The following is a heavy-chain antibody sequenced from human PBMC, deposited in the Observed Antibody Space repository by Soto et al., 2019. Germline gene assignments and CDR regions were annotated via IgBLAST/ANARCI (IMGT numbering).Heavy chain of an antibody. J-gene: IGHJ5*02. V-gene: IGHV3-23*01. D-gene: IGHD3-3*01. CDR3: AKDPRNYDFWSGSPLDWFDP. CDR2: ISGSGGST. Sequence: GGSLRLSCAASGFTFSSYAMSWVRQAPGKGLEWVSAISGSGGSTYYADSVKGRFTISRDNSKNTLYLQMNSLRAEDTAVYYCAKDPRNYDFWSGSPLDWFDPWGQGTLVTVSS. CDR1: GFTFSSYA.